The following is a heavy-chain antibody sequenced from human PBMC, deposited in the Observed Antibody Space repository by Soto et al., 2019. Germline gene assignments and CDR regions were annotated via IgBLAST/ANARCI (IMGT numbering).Heavy chain of an antibody. CDR3: ARGLDGAPDY. Sequence: QVPLVQSGAEVREPGASVKVSCQASGYTFTSSDINWVRQAPGQGLEWMGWMNPNSGNTGYAQKFQGRVTMTRNTSISTAYMELSRLSSEDTAMYFCARGLDGAPDYWGQGTLVTVSS. V-gene: IGHV1-8*02. J-gene: IGHJ4*02. CDR1: GYTFTSSD. CDR2: MNPNSGNT.